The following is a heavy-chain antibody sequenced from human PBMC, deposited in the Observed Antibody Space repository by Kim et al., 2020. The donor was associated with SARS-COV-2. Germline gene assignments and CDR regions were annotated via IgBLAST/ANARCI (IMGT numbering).Heavy chain of an antibody. V-gene: IGHV3-53*01. J-gene: IGHJ4*02. CDR3: ARGSRDGYNYWDY. Sequence: YADSVKGRFTISRDNSMNTVYLQMTSLRAEDTALYYCARGSRDGYNYWDYWGQGTQVTLSS. D-gene: IGHD5-12*01.